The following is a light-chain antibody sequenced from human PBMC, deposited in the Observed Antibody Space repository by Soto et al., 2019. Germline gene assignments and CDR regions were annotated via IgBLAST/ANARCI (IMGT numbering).Light chain of an antibody. CDR1: QDIDSR. CDR3: HQAKSSAWT. J-gene: IGKJ1*01. V-gene: IGKV1-12*01. Sequence: DIQMTQSPSSVSASVGDRVTITCRPSQDIDSRLAWYQQKPGTAPKLLIYRTSSLQSGVPSRFSGSGSGTDFTLTISSLQPEDFATYYCHQAKSSAWTFGQGTKVEIK. CDR2: RTS.